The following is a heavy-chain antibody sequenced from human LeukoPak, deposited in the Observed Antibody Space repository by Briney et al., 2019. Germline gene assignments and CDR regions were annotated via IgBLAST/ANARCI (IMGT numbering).Heavy chain of an antibody. CDR3: ATDIVVVVAATTYGMDV. CDR2: ISYDGSNK. CDR1: GFTFGSYG. D-gene: IGHD2-15*01. Sequence: PGGSLRLSCAASGFTFGSYGMHWVRQAPGKGLEWVAVISYDGSNKYYADSVKGRFTISRDNSKNTLYLQMNSLRAEDTAVYYCATDIVVVVAATTYGMDVWGQGTTVTVSS. V-gene: IGHV3-30*03. J-gene: IGHJ6*02.